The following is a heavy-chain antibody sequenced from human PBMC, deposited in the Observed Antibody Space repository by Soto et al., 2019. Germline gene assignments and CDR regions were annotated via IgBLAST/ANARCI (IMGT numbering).Heavy chain of an antibody. CDR1: GYTFTSYY. D-gene: IGHD5-18*01. CDR3: ARGGYSYGWDDYYYYMDV. Sequence: GASVKVSCKASGYTFTSYYMHWVRQAPGQGLEWMGIINPSGGSTSYAQKFQGRVTMTRDTSTSTVYMELSSLRSEDTAVYYCARGGYSYGWDDYYYYMDVWGKGTTVTVSS. V-gene: IGHV1-46*03. J-gene: IGHJ6*03. CDR2: INPSGGST.